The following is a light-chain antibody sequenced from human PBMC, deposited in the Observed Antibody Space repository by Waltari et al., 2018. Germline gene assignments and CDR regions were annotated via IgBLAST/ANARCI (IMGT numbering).Light chain of an antibody. J-gene: IGKJ4*01. Sequence: IVLTQSPGTLSLSPGERATLSCRASQSISSIYLAWYQQKPGQAPRLLIYGASSRATGIPDRFGGSGAGADFALISSRLEPEDFAVYYCQQYHTSPSLTFGGGTKVHIK. CDR1: QSISSIY. CDR2: GAS. CDR3: QQYHTSPSLT. V-gene: IGKV3-20*01.